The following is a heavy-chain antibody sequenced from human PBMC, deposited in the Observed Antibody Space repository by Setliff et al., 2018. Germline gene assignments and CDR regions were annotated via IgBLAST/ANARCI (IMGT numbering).Heavy chain of an antibody. CDR3: VRGFTIFGVVKLERWFDP. Sequence: SETLSLTCSVSGMSITSYYWNWIRQSPGTGLEWIGYIFSDGTTYYNPSLKSRVATSLDTSKNQFFLKLSSVTAADTAVYYCVRGFTIFGVVKLERWFDPWGQGTLVTVSS. J-gene: IGHJ5*02. CDR1: GMSITSYY. CDR2: IFSDGTT. V-gene: IGHV4-4*09. D-gene: IGHD3-3*01.